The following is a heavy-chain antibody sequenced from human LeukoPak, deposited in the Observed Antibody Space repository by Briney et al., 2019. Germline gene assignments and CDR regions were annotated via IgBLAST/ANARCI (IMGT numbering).Heavy chain of an antibody. Sequence: GGSLRLSCAASGFTFSTFAMIWVRQAPGKGLEWVANIKQDGSEKYYVDSVKGRFTISRDNAKNSLYLQMNSLRAEDTAVYYCARTGDGYNLYYFDYWGQGTLVTVSS. CDR1: GFTFSTFA. CDR3: ARTGDGYNLYYFDY. V-gene: IGHV3-7*01. CDR2: IKQDGSEK. J-gene: IGHJ4*02. D-gene: IGHD5-24*01.